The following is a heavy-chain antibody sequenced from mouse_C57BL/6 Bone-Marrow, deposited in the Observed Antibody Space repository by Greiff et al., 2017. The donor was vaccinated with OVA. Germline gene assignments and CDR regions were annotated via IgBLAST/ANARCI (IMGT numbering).Heavy chain of an antibody. CDR3: ANWDLAWFAY. V-gene: IGHV1-81*01. D-gene: IGHD4-1*02. Sequence: VQLKESGAELARPGASVKLSCKASGYTFTSYGISWVKQRTGQGLEWIGEIYPRSGNTYYNEKFKGKATLTADKSSSTAYMELRSLTSEDSAVYFCANWDLAWFAYWGQGTLVTVSA. J-gene: IGHJ3*01. CDR2: IYPRSGNT. CDR1: GYTFTSYG.